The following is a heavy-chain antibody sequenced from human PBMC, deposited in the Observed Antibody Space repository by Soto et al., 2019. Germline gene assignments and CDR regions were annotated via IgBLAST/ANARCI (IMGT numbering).Heavy chain of an antibody. Sequence: EVQLLESGGGLVQPGGSLRLSCAASDFTFDSYAMSWVRQAPGKGLEWVSAISASGASTYYADSVKGRFTISRDNSKNTLYLHMNSLRAEDTAVDYCANSRDYGDCAPALSYWYFDLWGRGTLVTVSS. CDR1: DFTFDSYA. CDR2: ISASGAST. V-gene: IGHV3-23*01. J-gene: IGHJ2*01. D-gene: IGHD4-17*01. CDR3: ANSRDYGDCAPALSYWYFDL.